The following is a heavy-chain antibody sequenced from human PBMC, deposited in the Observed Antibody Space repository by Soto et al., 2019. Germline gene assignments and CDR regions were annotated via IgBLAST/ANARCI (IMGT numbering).Heavy chain of an antibody. V-gene: IGHV3-23*01. CDR2: ISGSGGST. D-gene: IGHD6-19*01. CDR1: GFTFSSFA. Sequence: EVQLLESGGGLVQPGGSLRLSCAASGFTFSSFAMSWVLQAPGTGLEWVSAISGSGGSTYYADSVKARLTISRDNSTNTLYLRMNSLKAEDTAVYYCARFAGQWLVRDNCDYWGQGPLVTVSS. CDR3: ARFAGQWLVRDNCDY. J-gene: IGHJ4*02.